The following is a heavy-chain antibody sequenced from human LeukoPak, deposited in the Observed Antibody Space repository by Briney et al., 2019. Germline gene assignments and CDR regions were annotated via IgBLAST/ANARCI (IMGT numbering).Heavy chain of an antibody. V-gene: IGHV1-2*02. CDR1: GYTFTGYY. D-gene: IGHD6-13*01. J-gene: IGHJ4*02. CDR2: INPNSGGT. Sequence: GASVKVSCKASGYTFTGYYMHWVRQAPGQGLEWMGWINPNSGGTNYAQKFQGRVTMTRDTSISTAYMELSRLRSDDTAVYYCARDGEVAAAGNPGTDYWGQGTLVTVSS. CDR3: ARDGEVAAAGNPGTDY.